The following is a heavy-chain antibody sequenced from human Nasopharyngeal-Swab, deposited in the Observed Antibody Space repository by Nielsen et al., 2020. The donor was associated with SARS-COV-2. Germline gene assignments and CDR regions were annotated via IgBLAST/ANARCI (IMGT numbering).Heavy chain of an antibody. D-gene: IGHD3-10*01. V-gene: IGHV3-30*04. CDR2: ISYDGSNK. J-gene: IGHJ6*02. CDR3: ARGPNYYGSGSHYGMDV. CDR1: GFTFSSYA. Sequence: GESLKISCAASGFTFSSYAMHWVRQAPGKGLEWVAVISYDGSNKYYADSVKGRFTISRDNSKNTLYLQMNSLRAEDTAVYYCARGPNYYGSGSHYGMDVWGQGTTVTVSS.